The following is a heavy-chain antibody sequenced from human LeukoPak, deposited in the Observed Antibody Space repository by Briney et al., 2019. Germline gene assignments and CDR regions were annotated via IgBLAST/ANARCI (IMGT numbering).Heavy chain of an antibody. CDR1: GFTFSSYA. V-gene: IGHV3-23*01. Sequence: GSLRLSCAASGFTFSSYAMSWVRQAPGKGLEWVSAISGSGGSTYYADSVKGRFTISRDNSKNTLYLQMNSLRAEDTAVYYCAKGYCSSTSCYAGKIFDIWGQGTMVTVSS. D-gene: IGHD2-2*01. CDR3: AKGYCSSTSCYAGKIFDI. J-gene: IGHJ3*02. CDR2: ISGSGGST.